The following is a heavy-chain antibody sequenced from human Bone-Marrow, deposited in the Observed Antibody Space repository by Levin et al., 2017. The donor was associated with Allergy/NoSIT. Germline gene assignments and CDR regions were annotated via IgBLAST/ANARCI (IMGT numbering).Heavy chain of an antibody. J-gene: IGHJ5*02. CDR3: ARDSAGHNWFDP. CDR1: GGSISSSY. V-gene: IGHV4-4*07. CDR2: IYTSGST. Sequence: SQTLSLTCTVSGGSISSSYWSWIRQPAGKGLEWIGRIYTSGSTNYNPSLKSRVTMSVDTSKNQFSLKLSSVTAADTAVYYCARDSAGHNWFDPWGQGTLVTVSS. D-gene: IGHD6-13*01.